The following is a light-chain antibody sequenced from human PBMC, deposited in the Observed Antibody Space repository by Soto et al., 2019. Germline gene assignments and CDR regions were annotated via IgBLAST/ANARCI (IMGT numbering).Light chain of an antibody. CDR3: QQSYST. CDR2: DAS. J-gene: IGKJ5*01. Sequence: DIQMTQSPSTLSASVGDRVTITCRASQSISSWLAWYQQKPGKAPKLLIYDASSLESGVPSRFSGSGSGTEFTLTISSLQPEDFATYYCQQSYSTFGQGTRLEIK. CDR1: QSISSW. V-gene: IGKV1-5*01.